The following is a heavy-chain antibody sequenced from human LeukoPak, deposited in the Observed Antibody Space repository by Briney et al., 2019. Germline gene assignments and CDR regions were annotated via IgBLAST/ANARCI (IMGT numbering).Heavy chain of an antibody. Sequence: GASVKVSCKASGGTFSSYAISWVRQAPGQGLEWMGGIIPIFGTANYAQKFQGRVTITTDESTSTAYMELSSPRSEDTAVYYCARDDGYILRADAFDIWGQGTMVTVSS. CDR2: IIPIFGTA. V-gene: IGHV1-69*05. CDR3: ARDDGYILRADAFDI. D-gene: IGHD5-24*01. J-gene: IGHJ3*02. CDR1: GGTFSSYA.